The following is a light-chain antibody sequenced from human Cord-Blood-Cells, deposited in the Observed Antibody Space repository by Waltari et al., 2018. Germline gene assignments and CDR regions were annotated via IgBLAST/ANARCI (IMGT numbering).Light chain of an antibody. CDR1: SSDVGSYNL. Sequence: QSALTQPASVSGSPGQSITLSCTGTSSDVGSYNLVSWYQQQPGKAPKLMIYEGSKRPAGVSDRFAGSKSGNTASLTISGVQAGYEADYYCCSYAGSNVVFGGGTKLTVL. CDR3: CSYAGSNVV. V-gene: IGLV2-23*01. J-gene: IGLJ2*01. CDR2: EGS.